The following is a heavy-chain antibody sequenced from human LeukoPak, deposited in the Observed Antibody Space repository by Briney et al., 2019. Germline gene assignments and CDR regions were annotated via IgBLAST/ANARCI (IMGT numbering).Heavy chain of an antibody. D-gene: IGHD2-2*01. CDR1: GFTFSSYA. CDR3: ARGRGVQAAADY. CDR2: ISYDRNNK. Sequence: PGGSLTLFCAASGFTFSSYAKHWLRQAPGKALEGVAFISYDRNNKYYAHYVKVRFTISRDNSKNTLYLQMNSLRVEDTAVYYCARGRGVQAAADYWGQGTLVTVSS. V-gene: IGHV3-30-3*01. J-gene: IGHJ4*02.